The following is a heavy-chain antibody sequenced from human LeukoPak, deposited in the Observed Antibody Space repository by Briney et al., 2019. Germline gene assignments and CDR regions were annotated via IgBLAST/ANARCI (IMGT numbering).Heavy chain of an antibody. Sequence: GGSLRLSCAASGFTFNRHNMNWVRQAPGKGLEWVASISSSGDYIYYAHSVKGRFTISRDNAKDSLYLQINSLRAEDTALHYCVRRQCSPTSCYFGSTFDYWGQGPLVTVSS. CDR3: VRRQCSPTSCYFGSTFDY. CDR1: GFTFNRHN. V-gene: IGHV3-21*01. J-gene: IGHJ4*02. CDR2: ISSSGDYI. D-gene: IGHD2-2*01.